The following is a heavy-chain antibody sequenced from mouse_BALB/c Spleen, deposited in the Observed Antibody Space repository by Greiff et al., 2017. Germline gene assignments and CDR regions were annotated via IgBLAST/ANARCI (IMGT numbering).Heavy chain of an antibody. CDR3: ARNWDGDAMDY. J-gene: IGHJ4*01. CDR2: ISYSGST. Sequence: EVKLVESGPSLVKPSQTLSLTCSVTGDSITSGYWNWIRKFPGNKLEYMGYISYSGSTYYNPSLKSRLSITRDTSKNQYYLQLNSVTTEHTATYYCARNWDGDAMDYWGQGGSVTVSS. CDR1: GDSITSGY. V-gene: IGHV3-8*02. D-gene: IGHD4-1*01.